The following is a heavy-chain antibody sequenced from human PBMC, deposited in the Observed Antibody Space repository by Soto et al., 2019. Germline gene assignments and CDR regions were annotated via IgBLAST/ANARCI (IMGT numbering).Heavy chain of an antibody. Sequence: EVQLVESGGALVQPGGSLRLSCAASGFTFSSYWMHWVRQAPGKGLVWIARMRSDGSNNDYADAVKGRFTISRDNAKNTLYLRMNSLRIEDRAVYYCARGKGGVGDGATTNWGEGTMVTVSS. CDR2: MRSDGSNN. J-gene: IGHJ4*02. CDR1: GFTFSSYW. V-gene: IGHV3-74*01. D-gene: IGHD1-26*01. CDR3: ARGKGGVGDGATTN.